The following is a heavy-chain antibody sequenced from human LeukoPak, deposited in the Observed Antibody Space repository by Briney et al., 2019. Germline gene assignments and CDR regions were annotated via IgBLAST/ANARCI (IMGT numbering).Heavy chain of an antibody. J-gene: IGHJ4*02. CDR1: GGTFGSYA. CDR2: IIPIFGTA. V-gene: IGHV1-69*01. Sequence: SVKVSCKASGGTFGSYAISWVRQAPGQGLEWMGGIIPIFGTANYAQKFQGRVTITADESTSTAYMELSSLRSEDTAVYYCARELCYYDSSGYCPPYFDYWGQGTLVTVSS. CDR3: ARELCYYDSSGYCPPYFDY. D-gene: IGHD3-22*01.